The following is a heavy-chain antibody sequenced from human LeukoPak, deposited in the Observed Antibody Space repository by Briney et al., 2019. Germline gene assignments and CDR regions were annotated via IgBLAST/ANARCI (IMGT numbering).Heavy chain of an antibody. V-gene: IGHV1-69*13. CDR3: ARDEITFGGVMFDY. CDR2: IIPIFGTA. D-gene: IGHD3-16*01. J-gene: IGHJ4*02. Sequence: ASVKVSCKASGYTFTSYAISWVRQAPGQGLEWMGGIIPIFGTANYAQKFQGRVTITADESTSTAYMELSSLRSEDTAVYYCARDEITFGGVMFDYWGQGTLVTVSS. CDR1: GYTFTSYA.